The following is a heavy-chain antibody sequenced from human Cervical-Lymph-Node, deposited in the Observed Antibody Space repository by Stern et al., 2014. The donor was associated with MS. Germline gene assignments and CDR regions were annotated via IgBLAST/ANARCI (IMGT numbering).Heavy chain of an antibody. D-gene: IGHD6-19*01. CDR2: VGWGRGNT. V-gene: IGHV1-58*01. J-gene: IGHJ6*02. Sequence: QLVQSGPEVKKSGTSVKVSCQASGFTFTGSAVQWVRQARGPRLEWIGWVGWGRGNTNYAQQLQERVTITRDMSTSTAYMELRSLRSDDSAVYYCAAGIFSGWDFSYDYFGMDVWGQGTTVTVSS. CDR3: AAGIFSGWDFSYDYFGMDV. CDR1: GFTFTGSA.